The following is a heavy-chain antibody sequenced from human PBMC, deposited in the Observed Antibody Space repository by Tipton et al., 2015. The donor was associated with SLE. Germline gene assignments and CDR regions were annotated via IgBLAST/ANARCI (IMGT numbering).Heavy chain of an antibody. J-gene: IGHJ4*02. CDR3: ARDRTGFDY. CDR1: GVDFSTYS. CDR2: MKEDGSEK. Sequence: SLRLSCVASGVDFSTYSMNWVRQAPGKGLEWVANMKEDGSEKKYVDSVKGRFTISRDNAKNSLYLEMNSLRVEDTAVYYRARDRTGFDYWGQGTLVTVSS. D-gene: IGHD1-14*01. V-gene: IGHV3-7*01.